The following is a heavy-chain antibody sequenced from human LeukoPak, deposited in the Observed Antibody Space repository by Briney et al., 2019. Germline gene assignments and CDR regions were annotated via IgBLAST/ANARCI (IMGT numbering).Heavy chain of an antibody. D-gene: IGHD3-10*01. J-gene: IGHJ3*02. Sequence: SETLSLTCTVSGGSISSYYWSWIRQPPGKGLEWIGYIYYSGSTNYNPSLKGRVTISVDTSKNQFSLKLSSVTAADTAVYYCARDRHYYGSGLSDAFDIWGQGTMVTVSS. V-gene: IGHV4-59*01. CDR1: GGSISSYY. CDR2: IYYSGST. CDR3: ARDRHYYGSGLSDAFDI.